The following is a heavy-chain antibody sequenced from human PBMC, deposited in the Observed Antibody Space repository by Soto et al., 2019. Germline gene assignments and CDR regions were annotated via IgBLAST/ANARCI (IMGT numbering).Heavy chain of an antibody. CDR2: IIPIFGTT. V-gene: IGHV1-69*01. J-gene: IGHJ5*02. Sequence: QVQLVQSGAEVKKPGSSVKVSCKSSGGTFSTYGFFWVRQAPGQGLEWMGGIIPIFGTTNYAQKFQYRVTIPTDEATSTVYRELTSLKSEDTAVCYCSGGGVRVFYSPLRSDPWGQGTLVTVSS. CDR1: GGTFSTYG. D-gene: IGHD2-15*01. CDR3: SGGGVRVFYSPLRSDP.